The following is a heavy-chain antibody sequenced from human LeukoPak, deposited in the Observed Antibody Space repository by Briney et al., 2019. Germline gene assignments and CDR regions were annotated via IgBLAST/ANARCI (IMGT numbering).Heavy chain of an antibody. CDR1: GYTLTELS. CDR2: FDPEDGET. CDR3: ARAPPRGVWRVYRGAGSAP. V-gene: IGHV1-24*01. Sequence: ASVKVSCKVSGYTLTELSMHWVRQAPGKGLEWMGGFDPEDGETIYAQKFQGRVTITADESTSTAYMELSSLRSEDTAVYYCARAPPRGVWRVYRGAGSAPGGQGTLVPVPP. J-gene: IGHJ5*02. D-gene: IGHD3-16*02.